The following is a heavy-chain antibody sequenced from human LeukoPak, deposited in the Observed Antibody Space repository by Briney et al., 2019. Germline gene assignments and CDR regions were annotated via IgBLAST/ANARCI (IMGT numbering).Heavy chain of an antibody. Sequence: GASVKVSCKASGYTFTSYYMNWVRQAPGQGLEWMGIIKPSRGSTSYAQKFQGRVTMTRDTSTSTVYMELSSLRSEDTAVYYCAREVAAAAPDYWGQGILVTVSS. D-gene: IGHD6-13*01. V-gene: IGHV1-46*01. CDR1: GYTFTSYY. J-gene: IGHJ4*02. CDR3: AREVAAAAPDY. CDR2: IKPSRGST.